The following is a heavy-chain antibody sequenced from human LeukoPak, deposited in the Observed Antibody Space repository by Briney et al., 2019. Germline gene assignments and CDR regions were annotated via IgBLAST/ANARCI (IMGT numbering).Heavy chain of an antibody. J-gene: IGHJ3*02. CDR3: ASSKGVVVANFDI. CDR1: GYSFTSNW. D-gene: IGHD3-22*01. V-gene: IGHV5-51*01. Sequence: GESLKISCKGSGYSFTSNWIGWVRQMPGKGLEWMGIIYPGDSETRYSPSFQGQVTISADKSISTAYLQWSSLKASDTAMYYCASSKGVVVANFDIWGQGTMVTVSS. CDR2: IYPGDSET.